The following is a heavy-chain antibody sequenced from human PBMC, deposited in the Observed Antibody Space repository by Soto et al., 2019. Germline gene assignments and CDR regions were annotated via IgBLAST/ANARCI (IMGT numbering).Heavy chain of an antibody. CDR3: TTDSYSSIIVVRFDY. V-gene: IGHV3-15*07. CDR2: IKSKTDGGTP. Sequence: GGSLRLSCAASGFTFKSYWMHWVRQATEKGLEWVGRIKSKTDGGTPDYAAPVKGRFAISRDDSKNMVYLQMNSLKTEDTGLYYCTTDSYSSIIVVRFDYWGHGTPVTVSS. J-gene: IGHJ4*01. CDR1: GFTFKSYW. D-gene: IGHD3-22*01.